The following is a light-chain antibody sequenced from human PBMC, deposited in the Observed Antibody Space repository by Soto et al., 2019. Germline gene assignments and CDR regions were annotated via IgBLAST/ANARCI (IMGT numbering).Light chain of an antibody. J-gene: IGKJ2*01. CDR1: QSISSY. CDR3: QHSYSTPYT. CDR2: AAS. Sequence: DIQMTQSPSSLSASVGDRVTITCRASQSISSYLNWYQQKPGKAPKLLIYAASILQSGVPSRFSGRGSWTDFTLTISTLQPEDFATYYCQHSYSTPYTFGQGTKLEIK. V-gene: IGKV1-39*01.